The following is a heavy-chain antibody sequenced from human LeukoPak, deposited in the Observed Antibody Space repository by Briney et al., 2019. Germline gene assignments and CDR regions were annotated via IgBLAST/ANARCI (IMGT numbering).Heavy chain of an antibody. V-gene: IGHV3-7*01. Sequence: PGGSLRLSCAAFGFTFNNYWMSWVRQAPGTGLEWVANINQDGSWKHYVDSVKGRFTISRDNAKNSLYLQMNSLRAEDTAVYFCAKASIAGAIGVLDYWGQGTLVTVSS. CDR1: GFTFNNYW. J-gene: IGHJ4*02. CDR2: INQDGSWK. CDR3: AKASIAGAIGVLDY. D-gene: IGHD1-26*01.